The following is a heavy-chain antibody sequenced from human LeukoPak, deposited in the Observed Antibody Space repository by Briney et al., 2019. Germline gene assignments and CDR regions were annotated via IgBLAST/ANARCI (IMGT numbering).Heavy chain of an antibody. CDR1: GFTFSNYG. J-gene: IGHJ4*02. D-gene: IGHD4/OR15-4a*01. CDR3: AKDGAN. V-gene: IGHV3-33*06. Sequence: GGSLRLSXAASGFTFSNYGMHWVRQAAGKGLEWVAVIWYDGSNEHYTDSVKGRFTISRDNSKNTLYLQMNSLRAEDTAVYYCAKDGANWGQGTPVTVSS. CDR2: IWYDGSNE.